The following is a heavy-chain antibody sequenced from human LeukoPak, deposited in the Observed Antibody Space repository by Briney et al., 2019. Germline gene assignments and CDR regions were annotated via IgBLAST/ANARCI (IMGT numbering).Heavy chain of an antibody. D-gene: IGHD6-13*01. CDR1: GYSFTSYW. Sequence: GESLQIPCKGSGYSFTSYWIGWVRQMPGKGLEWMGIIYPGDSDTRYSPSFQGQVTISADKSISTAYLQWSSLKASDTAMYYCARSLIAAEATPRWFDPWGQGTLVTVSS. J-gene: IGHJ5*02. V-gene: IGHV5-51*01. CDR2: IYPGDSDT. CDR3: ARSLIAAEATPRWFDP.